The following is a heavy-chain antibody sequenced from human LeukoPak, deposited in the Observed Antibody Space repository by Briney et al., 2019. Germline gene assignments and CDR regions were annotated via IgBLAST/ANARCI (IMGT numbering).Heavy chain of an antibody. J-gene: IGHJ3*02. CDR3: ARHHSSGWSADAFDI. V-gene: IGHV5-51*07. CDR1: GYSLTSYW. D-gene: IGHD6-19*01. CDR2: IYPGDSDT. Sequence: GESLKISCKGSGYSLTSYWIGWVHQMPGKGLEWMGIIYPGDSDTRCSPSFQGQVTISADKSISTAYLQWSSLKASDTAMYYCARHHSSGWSADAFDIWGQGTMVTVSS.